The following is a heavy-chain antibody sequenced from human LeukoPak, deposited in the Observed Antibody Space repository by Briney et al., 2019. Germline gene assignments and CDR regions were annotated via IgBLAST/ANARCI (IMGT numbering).Heavy chain of an antibody. CDR3: VRGFSGVVGDY. D-gene: IGHD3-10*01. Sequence: PSETLSLTCAVHGGSLTGYYCSWIRQPPGEGLEWIGEIKPGGIINYNPSVKSRVTISKDTSKNQLFLNLNSATAADTAVYYCVRGFSGVVGDYWGQGTLVTVSS. CDR1: GGSLTGYY. CDR2: IKPGGII. V-gene: IGHV4-34*01. J-gene: IGHJ4*02.